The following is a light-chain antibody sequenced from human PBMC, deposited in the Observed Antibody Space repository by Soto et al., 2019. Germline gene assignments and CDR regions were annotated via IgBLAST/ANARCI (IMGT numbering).Light chain of an antibody. J-gene: IGLJ1*01. CDR3: AAWDDSLNGQGV. Sequence: QSVLTQPPSGSGTPGQRVTISCSGSSSNIGSNTVNWYQQLPGTAPKLLIYSNSQRPSGVPDRFSGSKSGTSASLAISGLQSEDEADYYCAAWDDSLNGQGVFGTGTKVTVL. V-gene: IGLV1-44*01. CDR2: SNS. CDR1: SSNIGSNT.